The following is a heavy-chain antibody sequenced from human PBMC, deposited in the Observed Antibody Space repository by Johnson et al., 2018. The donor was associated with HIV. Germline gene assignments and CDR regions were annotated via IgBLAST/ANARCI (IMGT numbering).Heavy chain of an antibody. Sequence: VQLVESGGGLVQPGGSLRLSCAASGFTFSSYAMSWVRQAPGKGLVWVSGINWNGGSTGYADSVKGRFTISRDNAKNSLYLQMNSLRAEDTAVYYCAKPKLGGAYDAFDICGQGTLVTVSS. CDR2: INWNGGST. CDR1: GFTFSSYA. J-gene: IGHJ3*02. CDR3: AKPKLGGAYDAFDI. D-gene: IGHD3-16*01. V-gene: IGHV3-20*04.